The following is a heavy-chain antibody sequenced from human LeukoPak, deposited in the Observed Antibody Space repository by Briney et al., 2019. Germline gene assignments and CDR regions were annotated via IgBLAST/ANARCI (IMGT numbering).Heavy chain of an antibody. J-gene: IGHJ6*03. Sequence: GGSLRLSRVASGFIFEEYGMTWVRQAPGKGLEWVSAISGSGGSTYYADSVKGWFTISRDNSKNTLYLQMNSLRAEDTAVYYCAKGVVPYHYYYMDVWGKGTTVTISS. CDR2: ISGSGGST. CDR3: AKGVVPYHYYYMDV. V-gene: IGHV3-23*01. CDR1: GFIFEEYG. D-gene: IGHD2-21*01.